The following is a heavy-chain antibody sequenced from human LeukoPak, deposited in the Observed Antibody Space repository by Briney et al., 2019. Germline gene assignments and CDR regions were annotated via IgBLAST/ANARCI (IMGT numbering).Heavy chain of an antibody. Sequence: ASVKVSCKASGYTFTGYYMHWVRQAPGQGLEWMGWISAYNGNTNYAQKLQGRVTMTTDTSTSTAYVELRSLRSDDTAVYYCAITMIGYDAFDIWGQGTMVTVSS. CDR1: GYTFTGYY. CDR2: ISAYNGNT. D-gene: IGHD3-22*01. V-gene: IGHV1-18*04. CDR3: AITMIGYDAFDI. J-gene: IGHJ3*02.